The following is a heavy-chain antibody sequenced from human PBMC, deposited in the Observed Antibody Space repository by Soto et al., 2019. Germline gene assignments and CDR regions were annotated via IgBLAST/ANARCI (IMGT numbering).Heavy chain of an antibody. J-gene: IGHJ5*02. D-gene: IGHD1-26*01. CDR3: ARDGSGSYLGWFDP. V-gene: IGHV1-8*01. CDR1: GYTFTSYD. Sequence: GASVKVSCKASGYTFTSYDINWVRQATGQGLEWMGWMNPNSGNTGYAQKFQGRVTITADESTSTAYMELSSLRSEDTAVYYCARDGSGSYLGWFDPWGQGTLVTVSS. CDR2: MNPNSGNT.